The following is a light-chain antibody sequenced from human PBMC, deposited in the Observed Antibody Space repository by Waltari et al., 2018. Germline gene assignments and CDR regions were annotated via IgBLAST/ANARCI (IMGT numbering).Light chain of an antibody. V-gene: IGLV2-23*02. J-gene: IGLJ3*02. CDR2: DVN. CDR1: ISDIGKYNL. CDR3: CSYAGSAISV. Sequence: QPALTQTAAVSGSPGQSITISCSGTISDIGKYNLVSWYQQHPGKAPTLIIYDVNKRPSGVSKRFSGSKSGNTALLTISGLQTADEADYYCCSYAGSAISVFGGGTKLTVL.